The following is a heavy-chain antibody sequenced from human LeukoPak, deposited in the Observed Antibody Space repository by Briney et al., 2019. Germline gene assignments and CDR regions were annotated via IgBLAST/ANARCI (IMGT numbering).Heavy chain of an antibody. V-gene: IGHV4-61*05. CDR1: GDSVSSTNYY. CDR3: ARLDSGYDFWGVDY. Sequence: PSETLSLTCSVSGDSVSSTNYYWGWIRQPPGKGLEWIGYIYYSGSTNYNPSLKSRVTISVDTSKNQFSLKLSSVTAADTAVYYCARLDSGYDFWGVDYWGQGTLVTVSS. D-gene: IGHD5-12*01. J-gene: IGHJ4*02. CDR2: IYYSGST.